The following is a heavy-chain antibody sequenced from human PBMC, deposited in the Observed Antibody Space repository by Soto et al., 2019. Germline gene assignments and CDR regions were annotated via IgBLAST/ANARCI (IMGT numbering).Heavy chain of an antibody. CDR3: TRAYCGGDCYSIDPYYFDY. J-gene: IGHJ4*02. CDR2: IRSKAYGGTT. D-gene: IGHD2-21*02. Sequence: EVQVVESGGGLVKPGRSLRLSCTASGFTFGDYAMSWFRQAPGKGLEWVGFIRSKAYGGTTEYAASVKGRFTISRDDSKSIAYLQMNSLKTEDTAVYYCTRAYCGGDCYSIDPYYFDYWGQGTLVTVSS. V-gene: IGHV3-49*05. CDR1: GFTFGDYA.